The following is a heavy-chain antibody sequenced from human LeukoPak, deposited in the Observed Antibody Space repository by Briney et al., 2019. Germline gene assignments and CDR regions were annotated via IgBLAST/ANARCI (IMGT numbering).Heavy chain of an antibody. D-gene: IGHD4-17*01. CDR1: GGTSSSYA. CDR3: ARVFLDYGDYAYYYYGMDV. J-gene: IGHJ6*02. Sequence: ASVKVSCKASGGTSSSYAISWVRQAPGQGLEWMGRIIPILGIANYAQKFQGRVTITADKSTSTAYMELSSLRSEDTAVYYCARVFLDYGDYAYYYYGMDVWGQGTTVTVSS. CDR2: IIPILGIA. V-gene: IGHV1-69*04.